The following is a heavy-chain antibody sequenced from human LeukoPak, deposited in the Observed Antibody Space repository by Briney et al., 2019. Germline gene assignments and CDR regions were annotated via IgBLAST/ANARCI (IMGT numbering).Heavy chain of an antibody. Sequence: GGSLRLSCAASGFTFSNYAISWVRQAPGKGLEWVSAISGSGGSTYYADSVKGRFTISRDNSKNTLYLQMNSLRAEDTAVYYCAKEFEQLAARGDYFDYWGQGTLVTVSS. V-gene: IGHV3-23*01. CDR3: AKEFEQLAARGDYFDY. CDR2: ISGSGGST. D-gene: IGHD6-6*01. J-gene: IGHJ4*02. CDR1: GFTFSNYA.